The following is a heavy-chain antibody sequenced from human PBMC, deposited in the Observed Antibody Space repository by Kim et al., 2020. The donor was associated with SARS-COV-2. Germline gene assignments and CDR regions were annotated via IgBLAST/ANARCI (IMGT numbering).Heavy chain of an antibody. CDR3: AGDQGIYCSSTSCRYGMDV. CDR2: INAGNGNT. J-gene: IGHJ6*02. V-gene: IGHV1-3*01. Sequence: ASVKVSCKASGYTFTSYAMHWVRQAPGQRLEWMGWINAGNGNTKYSQKFQGRVTITRDTSASTAYMELSSLRSEDTAVYYCAGDQGIYCSSTSCRYGMDVWRRGTTVTVSS. D-gene: IGHD2-2*01. CDR1: GYTFTSYA.